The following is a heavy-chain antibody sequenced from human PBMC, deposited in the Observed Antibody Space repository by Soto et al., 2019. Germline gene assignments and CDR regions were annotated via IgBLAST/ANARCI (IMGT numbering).Heavy chain of an antibody. CDR3: SVDNSNWFDP. CDR1: GGSISSRSSY. D-gene: IGHD5-12*01. J-gene: IGHJ5*02. Sequence: SETLSLTCTVSGGSISSRSSYWSWIRQPPGKGLEWIGNIYHSGSTYYSPSLESRVTISIDTSKNQFSLRLNSVTATDTAVYYCSVDNSNWFDPWGQGTLVTVSS. V-gene: IGHV4-39*01. CDR2: IYHSGST.